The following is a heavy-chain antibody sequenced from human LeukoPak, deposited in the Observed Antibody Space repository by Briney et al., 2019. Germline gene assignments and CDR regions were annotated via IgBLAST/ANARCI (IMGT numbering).Heavy chain of an antibody. CDR2: ISGSGGNT. Sequence: QPGGSLRLSCAASGFTFSNYAMSWVRQAPGKGLEWVSSISGSGGNTYYADSVKGRFTISRDNAKNSLYLQMNSLRAEDTAVYYCAKVGTDYTPDSGIGIWWQYDQGHYYMDVWGKGTTVTISS. V-gene: IGHV3-23*01. J-gene: IGHJ6*03. CDR1: GFTFSNYA. CDR3: AKVGTDYTPDSGIGIWWQYDQGHYYMDV. D-gene: IGHD5-12*01.